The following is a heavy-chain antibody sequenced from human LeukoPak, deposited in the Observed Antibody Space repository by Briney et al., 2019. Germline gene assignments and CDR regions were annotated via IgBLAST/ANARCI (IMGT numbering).Heavy chain of an antibody. V-gene: IGHV5-51*01. CDR2: IYPGDSDT. Sequence: GESLKISCRGSGYSFTSYWIGWVRQMPGKGLEWMGIIYPGDSDTRYSPSFQGQVTISADKSISTAYLQWSSLKASDTAMYYCARIHKDIVVVVAATPTYFDYWGQGTLVTVSS. D-gene: IGHD2-15*01. CDR1: GYSFTSYW. CDR3: ARIHKDIVVVVAATPTYFDY. J-gene: IGHJ4*02.